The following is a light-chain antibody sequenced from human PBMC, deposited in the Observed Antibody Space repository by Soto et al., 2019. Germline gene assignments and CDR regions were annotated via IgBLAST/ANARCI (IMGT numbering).Light chain of an antibody. CDR3: QQNYGTPGT. CDR2: GAN. CDR1: QSISSY. J-gene: IGKJ1*01. V-gene: IGKV1-39*01. Sequence: DIQMTRSRSSLSEYVGDGVTSTGRASQSISSYLNWYQQKPGTAPKVLIFGANSLQSGVPSRFSGSGSGTEFTLTISSLQPEDFATYYCQQNYGTPGTFGQGTKVDI.